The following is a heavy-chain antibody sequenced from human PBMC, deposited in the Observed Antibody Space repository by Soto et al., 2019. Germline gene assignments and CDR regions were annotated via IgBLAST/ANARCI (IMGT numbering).Heavy chain of an antibody. J-gene: IGHJ6*02. D-gene: IGHD2-2*01. CDR1: GFTFSSYE. V-gene: IGHV3-48*03. Sequence: PGGSLRLSCAASGFTFSSYEMNWVRQAPGKGLEWVSYISSSGSTIYYADSVKGRFTISRDNAKNSLYLQMNSLRAEDTAVYYCARDGDGYIVVVPAANPSGVYYGMDVWGQGTTVTVSS. CDR2: ISSSGSTI. CDR3: ARDGDGYIVVVPAANPSGVYYGMDV.